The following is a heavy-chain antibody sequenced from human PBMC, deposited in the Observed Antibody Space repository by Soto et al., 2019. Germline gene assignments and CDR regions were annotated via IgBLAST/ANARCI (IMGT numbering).Heavy chain of an antibody. CDR3: ARVRTMVRDYYYMDV. V-gene: IGHV3-48*01. D-gene: IGHD3-10*01. CDR1: GFTFSSYS. CDR2: ISSSSSTI. J-gene: IGHJ6*03. Sequence: GGSLRLSCAASGFTFSSYSMNWVRQAPGKGLEWVSYISSSSSTIYYADSVKGRFTISRDNAKNSLYLQMNSLRAEDTAVYYCARVRTMVRDYYYMDVWGKGTTGTVSS.